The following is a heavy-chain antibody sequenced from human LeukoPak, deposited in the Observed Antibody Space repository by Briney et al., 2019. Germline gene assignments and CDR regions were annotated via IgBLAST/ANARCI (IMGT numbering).Heavy chain of an antibody. V-gene: IGHV1-2*02. CDR1: GYTFTGYY. Sequence: ASVKVSCKASGYTFTGYYMHWVRQAPGQGLEWTGWINPNSGGTNYAQKFQGRVTMTRDTSISTAYMELSRLRSDDTAVYYCARGRDGYNSAFDYWGQGTLVTVSS. D-gene: IGHD5-24*01. J-gene: IGHJ4*02. CDR2: INPNSGGT. CDR3: ARGRDGYNSAFDY.